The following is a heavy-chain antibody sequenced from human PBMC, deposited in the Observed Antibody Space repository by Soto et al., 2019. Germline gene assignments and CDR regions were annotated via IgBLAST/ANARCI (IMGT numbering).Heavy chain of an antibody. CDR1: GYSFTNFW. CDR3: ARHYYDSGTYSSYRYFDL. D-gene: IGHD3-10*01. CDR2: IDPSDSYT. Sequence: GESLKISCKGSGYSFTNFWVSWVRQMPEKGLEWMGRIDPSDSYTSYSPSFQGHVTISVDKSISTAYLQWSSLKASDTAIYYCARHYYDSGTYSSYRYFDLWGRGTLVTVSS. V-gene: IGHV5-10-1*01. J-gene: IGHJ2*01.